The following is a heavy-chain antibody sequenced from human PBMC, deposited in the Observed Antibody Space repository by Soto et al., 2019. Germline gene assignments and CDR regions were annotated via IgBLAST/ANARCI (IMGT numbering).Heavy chain of an antibody. CDR2: IDWDDDK. D-gene: IGHD6-6*01. J-gene: IGHJ3*02. V-gene: IGHV2-70*01. Sequence: SCPTLVNPTQTLTLTCTFSGFSLSTSGMCXSWIRQPPGKALEWLALIDWDDDKYYSTSLKTRLTISKDTSKNQVVLTMTNMDPVDTATYYCARMDRKQLLPGPADAFDIWGQGTMVTVSS. CDR3: ARMDRKQLLPGPADAFDI. CDR1: GFSLSTSGMC.